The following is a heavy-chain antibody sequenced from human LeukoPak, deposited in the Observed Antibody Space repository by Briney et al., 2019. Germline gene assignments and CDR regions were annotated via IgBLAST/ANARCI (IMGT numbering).Heavy chain of an antibody. Sequence: GASVKVSCKASGGTFSSYAISWVRQAPGQRLEWMGWINAGNGNTKYSQKFQDRVTISRDTSASTAYMELSSLRSEDTAVYHCARSGWLGYYYGMDVWGQGTTVTVS. CDR2: INAGNGNT. V-gene: IGHV1-3*01. CDR3: ARSGWLGYYYGMDV. J-gene: IGHJ6*02. D-gene: IGHD6-19*01. CDR1: GGTFSSYA.